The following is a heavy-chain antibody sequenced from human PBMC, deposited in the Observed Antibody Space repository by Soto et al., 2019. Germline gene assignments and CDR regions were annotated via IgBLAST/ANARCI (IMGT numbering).Heavy chain of an antibody. CDR2: INPNSGGT. J-gene: IGHJ5*02. Sequence: ASVKVSCKASGYTFTGYYMHWVRQAPGQGLEWMGWINPNSGGTNYAQKFQGRVTMTRDTSISTAYMELSRLRSDDTAVYYCARDRDSSSWYWFDPWGQGTLVTVSS. V-gene: IGHV1-2*02. D-gene: IGHD6-13*01. CDR3: ARDRDSSSWYWFDP. CDR1: GYTFTGYY.